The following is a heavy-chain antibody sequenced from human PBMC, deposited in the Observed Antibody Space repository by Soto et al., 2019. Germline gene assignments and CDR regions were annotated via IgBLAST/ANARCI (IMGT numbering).Heavy chain of an antibody. Sequence: SETLSLTRSVSGGSISSGDYYWNWIRQPPGKGLEWIGHIYYSGSTYYNSSLKSRVTISLDTSKNQFSLKLSSVTAADTAVYYCARDNALSGGDAFDIWGQGTMVT. J-gene: IGHJ3*02. D-gene: IGHD2-15*01. CDR1: GGSISSGDYY. CDR2: IYYSGST. V-gene: IGHV4-30-4*01. CDR3: ARDNALSGGDAFDI.